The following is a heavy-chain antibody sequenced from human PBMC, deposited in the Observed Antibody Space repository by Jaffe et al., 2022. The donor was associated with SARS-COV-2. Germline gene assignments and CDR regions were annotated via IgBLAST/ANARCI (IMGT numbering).Heavy chain of an antibody. CDR3: AKCGDILAWRLEGWTTGFDY. CDR2: VSGSGGGT. Sequence: EVQLLESGGGLVQPGGSLSLSCAASGFTFSSYAMSWVRQVPGKGLDWVSVVSGSGGGTYYADSVKGRFTIFRDNSKNTLYLEMNSLRAEDTAVYYCAKCGDILAWRLEGWTTGFDYWGQGTLVTVSS. D-gene: IGHD3-9*01. V-gene: IGHV3-23*01. CDR1: GFTFSSYA. J-gene: IGHJ4*02.